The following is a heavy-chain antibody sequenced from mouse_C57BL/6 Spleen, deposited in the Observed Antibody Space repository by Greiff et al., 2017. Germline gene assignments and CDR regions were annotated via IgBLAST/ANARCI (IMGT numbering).Heavy chain of an antibody. CDR2: INPSNGGT. Sequence: QVQLKQSGTELVKPGASVKLSCKASGYTFTSYWMHWVKQRPGQGLEWIGNINPSNGGTNYNEKFKSKATLTVDKSSSTAYMQLSSLTSEDSAFYYCARDYYGSSSFDYWGQGTTLTVSS. D-gene: IGHD1-1*01. J-gene: IGHJ2*01. CDR1: GYTFTSYW. V-gene: IGHV1-53*01. CDR3: ARDYYGSSSFDY.